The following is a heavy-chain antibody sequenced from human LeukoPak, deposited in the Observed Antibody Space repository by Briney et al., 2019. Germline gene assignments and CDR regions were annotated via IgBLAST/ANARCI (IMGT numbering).Heavy chain of an antibody. Sequence: PGGSLRLSCAAFGFTFSNYEMDWVRQAPGKRLEWISYISGSGNTMYYADSVKGRFTISRDNAKDSLSLQLNSLRVEDTAVYYCARDAGIDGTDFDYWGQGALVTVSS. CDR1: GFTFSNYE. J-gene: IGHJ4*02. CDR2: ISGSGNTM. V-gene: IGHV3-48*03. CDR3: ARDAGIDGTDFDY. D-gene: IGHD5-24*01.